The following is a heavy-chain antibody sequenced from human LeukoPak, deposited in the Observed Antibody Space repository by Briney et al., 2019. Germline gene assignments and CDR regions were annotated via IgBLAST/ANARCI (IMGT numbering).Heavy chain of an antibody. CDR1: GFTVGSTY. V-gene: IGHV3-66*01. CDR2: IYSGGST. CDR3: ARGATPWGHFDY. J-gene: IGHJ4*02. Sequence: GGSLRLSCAASGFTVGSTYMSWVRQAPGKGLEWVSVIYSGGSTFYADSVKGRFTISRDNSKNTLYLQMNSLRAEDTAVYYCARGATPWGHFDYWGQGTLITVSS. D-gene: IGHD3-16*01.